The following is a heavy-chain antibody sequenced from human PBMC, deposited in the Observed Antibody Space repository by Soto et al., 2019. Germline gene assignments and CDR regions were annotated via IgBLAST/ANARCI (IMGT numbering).Heavy chain of an antibody. D-gene: IGHD2-15*01. J-gene: IGHJ4*02. CDR1: GGTFSSYA. V-gene: IGHV1-69*13. CDR3: ARESRYCSGGSCYFLPGIDY. CDR2: IIPIFGTA. Sequence: SVKVSCKASGGTFSSYAISWVRQAPGQGLEWMGGIIPIFGTANYAQKFQGRVTITADESTSTAYMELSSLRSEDTDVYYFARESRYCSGGSCYFLPGIDYWGQGTLVTVSS.